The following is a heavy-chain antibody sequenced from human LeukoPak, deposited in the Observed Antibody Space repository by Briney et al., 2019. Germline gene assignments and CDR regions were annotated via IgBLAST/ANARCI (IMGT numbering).Heavy chain of an antibody. Sequence: PSETLSLTCTVSGGSISSRSYYWGWIRQPPGKGLEGIGSIYYSGSTYYNPSLKSRVTISVDTSKNQFSLKLSSVTAADTAVYYCARFYEYSSYNWFDPWGQGTLVTVSS. CDR2: IYYSGST. J-gene: IGHJ5*02. CDR1: GGSISSRSYY. V-gene: IGHV4-39*07. D-gene: IGHD6-6*01. CDR3: ARFYEYSSYNWFDP.